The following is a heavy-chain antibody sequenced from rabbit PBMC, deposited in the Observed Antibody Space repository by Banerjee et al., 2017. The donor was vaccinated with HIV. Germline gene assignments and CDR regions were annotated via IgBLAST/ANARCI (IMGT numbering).Heavy chain of an antibody. CDR1: GFSFSSYYY. Sequence: QQQLEESGGGLVKPGGTLTLTCTASGFSFSSYYYMCWVRQAPGKGLEWIACIYVGSSGSGTTWYASWVNGRFTISRSTSLNTVDLKMTSLTAADTATYFCARGSYDDYGDWDSFNLWGPGTLVTVS. CDR3: ARGSYDDYGDWDSFNL. J-gene: IGHJ4*01. V-gene: IGHV1S43*01. CDR2: IYVGSSGSGTT. D-gene: IGHD2-1*01.